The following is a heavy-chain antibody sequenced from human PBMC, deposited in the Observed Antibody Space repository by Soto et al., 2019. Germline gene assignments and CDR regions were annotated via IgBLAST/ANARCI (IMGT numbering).Heavy chain of an antibody. D-gene: IGHD3-22*01. Sequence: PSETLSLTCTVSGDSITRSNFYWGWIRQPPGKGLEWLGSIFYSGSTFYNPALKSRVTFSVDTSKNHFWLKLSSVTAADTAVYYCARHKTTMLTVVSAFDPWGQGTRVTVSS. V-gene: IGHV4-39*02. J-gene: IGHJ5*02. CDR1: GDSITRSNFY. CDR3: ARHKTTMLTVVSAFDP. CDR2: IFYSGST.